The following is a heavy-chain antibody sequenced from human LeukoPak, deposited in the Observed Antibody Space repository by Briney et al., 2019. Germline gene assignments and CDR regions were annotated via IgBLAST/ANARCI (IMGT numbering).Heavy chain of an antibody. CDR3: ATKGTSYSSGY. J-gene: IGHJ4*02. D-gene: IGHD6-25*01. Sequence: GGSLRLSCVASGFTFSDYWMSWVRQAPGKGLEWVANIKQDGSEIYYVASVKGRFTISRDNAKNSLYLQMNSLRAEDTAVYYCATKGTSYSSGYWGQGALVTVSS. CDR2: IKQDGSEI. CDR1: GFTFSDYW. V-gene: IGHV3-7*01.